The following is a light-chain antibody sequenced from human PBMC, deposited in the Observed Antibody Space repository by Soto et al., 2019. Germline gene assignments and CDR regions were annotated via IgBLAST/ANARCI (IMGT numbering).Light chain of an antibody. CDR3: CSYAGSYTYV. V-gene: IGLV2-11*01. J-gene: IGLJ1*01. Sequence: QSALTQPRSVSGSPGQSGTISCTGTSSDVGDYNYVSWYQQHPGKAPKLTIYDVSKRPSGVPDRCSGSKSGNTASLTISGLQAEDEADYSCCSYAGSYTYVFGTGTKLTVL. CDR1: SSDVGDYNY. CDR2: DVS.